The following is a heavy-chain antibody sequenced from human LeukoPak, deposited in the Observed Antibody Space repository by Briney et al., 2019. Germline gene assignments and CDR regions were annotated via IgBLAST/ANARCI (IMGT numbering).Heavy chain of an antibody. Sequence: SETLSLTCAVSGGSISSGGYSWSWIRQPPGKGLEWIGYIYHSGSTFYNPSLKSRVTISVDGSKNQFSLRLTSVTAADTAVCYCARAPPFGGADAFDIWGQGTMVTVSS. J-gene: IGHJ3*02. D-gene: IGHD3-10*01. CDR3: ARAPPFGGADAFDI. V-gene: IGHV4-30-2*01. CDR2: IYHSGST. CDR1: GGSISSGGYS.